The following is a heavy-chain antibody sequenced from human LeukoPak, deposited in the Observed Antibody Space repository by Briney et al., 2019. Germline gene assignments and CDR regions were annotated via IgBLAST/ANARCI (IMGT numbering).Heavy chain of an antibody. CDR2: INTYGTST. CDR3: ARGSNTVTTKDWFAP. CDR1: GFTFSSYW. J-gene: IGHJ5*02. D-gene: IGHD4-17*01. V-gene: IGHV3-74*03. Sequence: PGGSLRLSCAASGFTFSSYWMHWVRQVPGKGLVWVARINTYGTSTTYGDSVEGRFTISRDNAKNTLYLEMNSLTDDDTAAYYCARGSNTVTTKDWFAPWGQGTQVTVS.